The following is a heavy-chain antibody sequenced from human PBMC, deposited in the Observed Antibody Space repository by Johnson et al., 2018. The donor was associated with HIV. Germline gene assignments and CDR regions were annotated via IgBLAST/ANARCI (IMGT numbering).Heavy chain of an antibody. CDR1: GFTFDDYA. CDR3: ANSLLLDAFD. Sequence: VQLVESGGGLVQPGRSLRLSCAASGFTFDDYAMHWVRQAPGKGLEWVSFISGGEDDTYYADSVKGRFTISRDNSKTTLYLQMNSLRDEDTAVYYCANSLLLDAFD. CDR2: ISGGEDDT. V-gene: IGHV3-23*04. J-gene: IGHJ3*02.